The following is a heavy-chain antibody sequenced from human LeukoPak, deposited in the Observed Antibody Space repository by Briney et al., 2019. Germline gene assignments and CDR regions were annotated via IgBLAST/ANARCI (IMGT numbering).Heavy chain of an antibody. D-gene: IGHD3-10*01. V-gene: IGHV3-7*01. CDR3: AGWGGSSNY. Sequence: GGSLRLSCAASGFTFSTYWMNWVRHPPGKGLEWVANINPAGDKDTHVDSVKGRFTISRDNAKNSLYLQMNSLRDEDTAMYYCAGWGGSSNYWGQGIVVTVSS. CDR2: INPAGDKD. CDR1: GFTFSTYW. J-gene: IGHJ4*02.